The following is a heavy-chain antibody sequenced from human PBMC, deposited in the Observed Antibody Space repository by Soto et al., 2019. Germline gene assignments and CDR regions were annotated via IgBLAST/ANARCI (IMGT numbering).Heavy chain of an antibody. V-gene: IGHV1-18*04. J-gene: IGHJ4*02. CDR2: VSAYNGNT. Sequence: ASVKVSCKASGYTFTSYGISWVRQAPGQGLEWMGWVSAYNGNTNYAQKLQGRVTMTTDTSTSTAYMELRSLRSDDTAVYYCARDGIQLWDAVLDYWGQGTLVTVSS. CDR1: GYTFTSYG. D-gene: IGHD5-18*01. CDR3: ARDGIQLWDAVLDY.